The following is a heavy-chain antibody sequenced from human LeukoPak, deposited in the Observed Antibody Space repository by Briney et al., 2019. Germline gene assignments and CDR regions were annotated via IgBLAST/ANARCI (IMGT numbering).Heavy chain of an antibody. CDR1: GFSVNTNY. J-gene: IGHJ4*02. Sequence: PGGSLRLSCAASGFSVNTNYMSWVRQAPGKGLEWVSIIYSGGDTYYAHSVKGRFTISRDSSKNTLFLQMNSLRAEDTAVYYCARVGPYYYGSGTLYYFDYWGQGTLVTVSS. CDR2: IYSGGDT. CDR3: ARVGPYYYGSGTLYYFDY. V-gene: IGHV3-53*01. D-gene: IGHD3-10*01.